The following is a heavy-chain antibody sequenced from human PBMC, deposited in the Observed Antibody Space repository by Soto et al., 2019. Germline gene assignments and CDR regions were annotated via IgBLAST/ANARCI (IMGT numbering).Heavy chain of an antibody. J-gene: IGHJ6*02. Sequence: ASVKVSCKASGYTFTGYYMHWVRQAPGQGLEWMGWINPNSGGTNYAQKFQGWVTMTRDTSISTAYMELSRLRSDDTAVYYCAGAGEKDIVVVPYYYGMDVWGQGTTVTAP. V-gene: IGHV1-2*04. D-gene: IGHD2-2*01. CDR1: GYTFTGYY. CDR2: INPNSGGT. CDR3: AGAGEKDIVVVPYYYGMDV.